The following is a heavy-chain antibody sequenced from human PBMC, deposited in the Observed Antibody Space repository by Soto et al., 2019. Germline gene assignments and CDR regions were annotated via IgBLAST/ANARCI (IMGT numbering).Heavy chain of an antibody. Sequence: QITLKESGSTLVKPTQTLTLTCTFSGFSLSTSGVGVGWIRQPPGKALEGLALIYWDDDKRYSPSLKSRLTITKDTSKNQVVLTMTNMDPVDTATYYCAHHYSGYPSIDYWGQGTLVTVSS. CDR1: GFSLSTSGVG. V-gene: IGHV2-5*02. J-gene: IGHJ4*02. CDR2: IYWDDDK. D-gene: IGHD5-12*01. CDR3: AHHYSGYPSIDY.